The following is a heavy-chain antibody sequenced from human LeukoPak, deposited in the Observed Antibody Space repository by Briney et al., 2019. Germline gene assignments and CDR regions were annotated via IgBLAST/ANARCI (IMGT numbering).Heavy chain of an antibody. V-gene: IGHV3-23*01. CDR2: ISGSGGST. J-gene: IGHJ4*02. CDR1: GFTFTSYS. Sequence: PGGSLSLACAASGFTFTSYSMSWVRQAPGKWLEWVSAISGSGGSTYYADCVKGRFTISRDNPKNTLYLQMNSLRAEDTAVYYCAKDLVAVAGGSFDYWGQGTLVTVSS. D-gene: IGHD6-19*01. CDR3: AKDLVAVAGGSFDY.